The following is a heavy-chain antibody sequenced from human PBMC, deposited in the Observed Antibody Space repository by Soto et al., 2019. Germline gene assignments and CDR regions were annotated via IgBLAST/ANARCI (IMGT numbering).Heavy chain of an antibody. CDR1: RGTFSTYA. CDR3: ARATIFGVFRDVGIYYYYGMDV. J-gene: IGHJ6*02. D-gene: IGHD3-3*01. Sequence: QVQLVQSGAEVKKPGSSVKVSCKASRGTFSTYAISWVRQAPVQSVEWMGGIIPIFGTANYAQKFQGTVRMTDNESTSTAYMELSSVKSEDTAENYSARATIFGVFRDVGIYYYYGMDVWGQGTTVTVCS. CDR2: IIPIFGTA. V-gene: IGHV1-69*12.